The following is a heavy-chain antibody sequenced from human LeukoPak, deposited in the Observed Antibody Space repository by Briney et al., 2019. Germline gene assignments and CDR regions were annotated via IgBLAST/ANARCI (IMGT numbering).Heavy chain of an antibody. V-gene: IGHV3-48*04. Sequence: PGGSLRLSCAASGFTFSSYSMNWVRQAPGKGLEWVSYISSSSSTIYYAASVKVRFTISRNNAKNSLYLQMNSLRAEDTAVYYCARDRGFLEAYMDVWGKGTTVTVSS. CDR2: ISSSSSTI. CDR3: ARDRGFLEAYMDV. J-gene: IGHJ6*03. CDR1: GFTFSSYS. D-gene: IGHD3-3*01.